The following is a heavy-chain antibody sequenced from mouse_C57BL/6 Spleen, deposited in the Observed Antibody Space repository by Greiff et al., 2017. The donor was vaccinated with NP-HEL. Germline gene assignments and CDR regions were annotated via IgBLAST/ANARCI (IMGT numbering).Heavy chain of an antibody. CDR1: GYAFSSSW. J-gene: IGHJ4*01. V-gene: IGHV1-82*01. CDR3: AGWGEAMDY. Sequence: VQRVESGPELVKPGASVKISCTASGYAFSSSWMNWVKQRPGQGLAWIGRIYPGDGDTNYNGKLKGKATLTAYKSSSTAYMQLSLLTSEYSAVYICAGWGEAMDYWGQGTSVTVSS. CDR2: IYPGDGDT.